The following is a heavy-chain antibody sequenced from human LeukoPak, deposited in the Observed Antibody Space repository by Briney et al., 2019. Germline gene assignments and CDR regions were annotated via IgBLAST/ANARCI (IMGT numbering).Heavy chain of an antibody. V-gene: IGHV3-30*18. CDR1: GFTFSSYG. J-gene: IGHJ4*02. D-gene: IGHD3-22*01. CDR2: ISYDGSNK. CDR3: AKDFVYYYDSSGYYRNYYFDY. Sequence: GGSLRLSCAASGFTFSSYGMHWVRQAPGKGLEWVAVISYDGSNKYYADSVKGRFTISRDNSKNTLYLQMNSLRAEDTAVYYCAKDFVYYYDSSGYYRNYYFDYWGQGTLVTVPS.